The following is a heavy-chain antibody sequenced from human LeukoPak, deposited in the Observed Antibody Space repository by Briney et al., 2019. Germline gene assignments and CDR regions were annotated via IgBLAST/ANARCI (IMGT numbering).Heavy chain of an antibody. Sequence: SETLSLTCTVSGGSISSYYWSWIRQPAGKGLEWIGRIYTSGSTNYNPSLKSRVTISVDTSKNQFSLKLSSVTAADTAVYYCARALGRTDKIDAFDIWGQGTMVSVSS. D-gene: IGHD2-2*01. CDR2: IYTSGST. CDR1: GGSISSYY. CDR3: ARALGRTDKIDAFDI. V-gene: IGHV4-4*07. J-gene: IGHJ3*02.